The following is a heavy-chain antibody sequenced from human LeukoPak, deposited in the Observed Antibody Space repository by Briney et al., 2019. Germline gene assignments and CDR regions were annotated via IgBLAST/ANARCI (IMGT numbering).Heavy chain of an antibody. CDR1: GGSLSNYY. D-gene: IGHD3-10*01. V-gene: IGHV4-59*01. J-gene: IGHJ5*02. CDR2: IYYSGST. Sequence: PSETLSLTCTVSGGSLSNYYWSWIRQYPGQGLEWIGYIYYSGSTTYNSSLKSRVTISVDTSKNQFSLKLTSVTAADPAVYYCARAGGNRFDPWGQGILVTVSS. CDR3: ARAGGNRFDP.